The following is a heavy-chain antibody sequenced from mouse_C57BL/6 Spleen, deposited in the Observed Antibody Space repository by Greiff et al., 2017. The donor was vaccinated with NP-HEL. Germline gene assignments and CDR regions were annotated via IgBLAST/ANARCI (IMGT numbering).Heavy chain of an antibody. CDR2: INPNNGGT. D-gene: IGHD2-5*01. J-gene: IGHJ4*01. CDR1: GYTFTDYN. Sequence: EVQLQQSGPELVKPGASVKMSCKASGYTFTDYNMYWVKQSHGKSLEWIGYINPNNGGTSYNQKFKGKATFTVNKSSSTAYMALRRLTSEDPAVYYGASSRFCYSNVEYYAMDYWGQGTSVTVSS. V-gene: IGHV1-22*01. CDR3: ASSRFCYSNVEYYAMDY.